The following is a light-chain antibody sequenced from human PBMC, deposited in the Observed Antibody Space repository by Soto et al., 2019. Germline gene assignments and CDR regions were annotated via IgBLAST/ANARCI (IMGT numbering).Light chain of an antibody. J-gene: IGLJ3*02. CDR2: LYDDGRH. CDR1: SEHSNYA. Sequence: QSVLTQSPSASASLGASVKLTCTLSSEHSNYAIAWHQQQPEKGPRYLMKLYDDGRHTKGGGIPDRFSGSSSGAERYLTISSLQSEDEAVHYCQTWATGPWVFGGGTKLTVL. V-gene: IGLV4-69*01. CDR3: QTWATGPWV.